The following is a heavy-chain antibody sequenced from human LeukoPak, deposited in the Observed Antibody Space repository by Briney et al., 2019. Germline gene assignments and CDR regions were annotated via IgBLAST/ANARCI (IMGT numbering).Heavy chain of an antibody. V-gene: IGHV4-30-4*01. D-gene: IGHD5-12*01. CDR2: IYYSGST. Sequence: SETLSLTCTVSGGSISSGDYYWSWIRQPPGKGLEWIGYIYYSGSTYYNPSLKSRVTISVDTSKNQFSLKLSSVTAADTAVYYCALVVTITALVDYWGQGTLVTVSS. J-gene: IGHJ4*02. CDR3: ALVVTITALVDY. CDR1: GGSISSGDYY.